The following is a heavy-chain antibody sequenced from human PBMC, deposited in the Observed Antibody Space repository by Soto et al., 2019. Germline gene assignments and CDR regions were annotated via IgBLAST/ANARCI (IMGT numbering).Heavy chain of an antibody. J-gene: IGHJ4*02. CDR3: ARGEYSSSQYDY. Sequence: ASVKVSCKASGYTFTSYGISWVRQAPGQGLEWMGWLSAYNGKTNYAQKIQGRVTMTTDKSTSTAYMELRSLRSDDTAVYYCARGEYSSSQYDYWGQGTMVIVSS. D-gene: IGHD6-13*01. CDR2: LSAYNGKT. V-gene: IGHV1-18*01. CDR1: GYTFTSYG.